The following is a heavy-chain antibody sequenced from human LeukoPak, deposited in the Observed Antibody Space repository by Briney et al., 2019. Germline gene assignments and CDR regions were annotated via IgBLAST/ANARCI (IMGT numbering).Heavy chain of an antibody. CDR2: ISWNSGSI. V-gene: IGHV3-9*01. Sequence: PGGSLRLSCAASGFTFDDYAMHWVRQAPGKGLEWVSGISWNSGSIGYADSVKGRFTISRDNAKNSLYLQMNSLRAEDTALYYCAKAAEGYYYYGMDVWGQGTTVTVSS. CDR1: GFTFDDYA. J-gene: IGHJ6*02. CDR3: AKAAEGYYYYGMDV.